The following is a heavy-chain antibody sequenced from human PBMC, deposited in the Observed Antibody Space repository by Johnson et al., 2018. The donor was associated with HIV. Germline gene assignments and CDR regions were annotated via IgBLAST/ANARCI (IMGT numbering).Heavy chain of an antibody. D-gene: IGHD6-13*01. CDR3: ARDGVYSSPHDAFDI. Sequence: VQLVESGGGLVQPGRSLRLSCASSGFSFDDYAMHWVRQTPGKGLEWVSGISSDGSSTRYADSVKGRFTISRNNAKNTLYLQMNSLRAEDTAVYYCARDGVYSSPHDAFDIWGQGTMVTVSS. CDR1: GFSFDDYA. J-gene: IGHJ3*02. V-gene: IGHV3-9*01. CDR2: ISSDGSST.